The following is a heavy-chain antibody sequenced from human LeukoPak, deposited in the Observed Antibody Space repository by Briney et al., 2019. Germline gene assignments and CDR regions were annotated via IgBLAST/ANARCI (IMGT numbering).Heavy chain of an antibody. Sequence: GGTLRLSCAASGFTFSSYGMHWVRQAPGKGLEWVAVISYDGSNKYYADSVKGRFTISRDNSKNTLYPQMNSLRAEDTAVYYCAKEWSGYWGQGTLVTVSS. V-gene: IGHV3-30*18. CDR3: AKEWSGY. J-gene: IGHJ4*02. CDR1: GFTFSSYG. D-gene: IGHD3-10*02. CDR2: ISYDGSNK.